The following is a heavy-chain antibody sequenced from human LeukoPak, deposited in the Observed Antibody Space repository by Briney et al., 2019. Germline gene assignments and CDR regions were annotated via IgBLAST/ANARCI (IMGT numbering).Heavy chain of an antibody. J-gene: IGHJ4*02. D-gene: IGHD3-22*01. V-gene: IGHV1-2*02. CDR1: RHTFTGYY. Sequence: ASVKVSCKASRHTFTGYYMHWVPQAPGQGVEWRGWINPNSGGTNYAQKFQGRVTMTRDTSISTAYMELSRLRSDDTAVYYYAREHDSSGYYGYWGQGTLVTVSS. CDR3: AREHDSSGYYGY. CDR2: INPNSGGT.